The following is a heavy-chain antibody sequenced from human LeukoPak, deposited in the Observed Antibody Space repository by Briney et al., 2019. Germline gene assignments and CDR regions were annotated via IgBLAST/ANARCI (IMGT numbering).Heavy chain of an antibody. CDR1: GFTCSSLW. V-gene: IGHV3-7*01. D-gene: IGHD3-9*01. CDR2: INQDGSEK. Sequence: GGYLRLSCAASGFTCSSLWMSWVRQAPGKGLERVANINQDGSEKYYVDSVKGRFIISRDNAKNSLYLQMNSLRAEDTAVYYCARDGFDEGLYFDYWGQGNLVTVSS. J-gene: IGHJ4*02. CDR3: ARDGFDEGLYFDY.